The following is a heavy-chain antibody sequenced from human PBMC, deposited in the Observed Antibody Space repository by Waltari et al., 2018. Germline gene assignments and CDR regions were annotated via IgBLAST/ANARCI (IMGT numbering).Heavy chain of an antibody. CDR2: MNPNSGNT. D-gene: IGHD1-26*01. V-gene: IGHV1-8*01. Sequence: QVQLVQSGAEVKKPGASVKVSCKASGYTFTSYDINWVRQATGQGLEWMGWMNPNSGNTGYAQKFQGRVTMTRNTSISTAYMELSSLRSEDTAVYYCARGTGWELLRFNWFDPWGQGTLVTVSS. CDR1: GYTFTSYD. CDR3: ARGTGWELLRFNWFDP. J-gene: IGHJ5*02.